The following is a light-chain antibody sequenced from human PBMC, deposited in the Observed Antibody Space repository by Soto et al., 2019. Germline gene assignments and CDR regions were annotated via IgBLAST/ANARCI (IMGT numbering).Light chain of an antibody. CDR3: GGWDDSLSGPV. J-gene: IGLJ2*01. Sequence: QSVLTQPPSASGTPGQRVNISCSGSSSNIGSNYVYWYRQFPGTAPKLLIQRNNQRPSGVPARFSGSKSGTSASLAISGLRSEDEADYYCGGWDDSLSGPVFGGGTKFTVL. CDR2: RNN. CDR1: SSNIGSNY. V-gene: IGLV1-47*01.